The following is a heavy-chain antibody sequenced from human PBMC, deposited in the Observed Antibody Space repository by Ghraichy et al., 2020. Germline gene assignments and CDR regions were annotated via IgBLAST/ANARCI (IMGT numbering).Heavy chain of an antibody. CDR2: IYSGGNT. Sequence: SCAASGFIVSSNYMSWVRQAPGKGLEWVSVIYSGGNTYSADSVKGRFTISRDNSKNTLYLQMNSLRAEDTAVYYCARAHERSYYYGMDVWGQGTTVTVSS. CDR3: ARAHERSYYYGMDV. J-gene: IGHJ6*02. V-gene: IGHV3-53*01. CDR1: GFIVSSNY.